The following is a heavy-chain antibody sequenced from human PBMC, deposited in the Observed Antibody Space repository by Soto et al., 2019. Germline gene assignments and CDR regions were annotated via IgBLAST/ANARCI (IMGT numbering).Heavy chain of an antibody. CDR2: IIPIFGTA. CDR1: GGTFSSYA. D-gene: IGHD4-4*01. J-gene: IGHJ6*02. CDR3: ARRRDSNYYYYYGMDV. Sequence: ASVKVSCKASGGTFSSYAISWVRQAPGQGLEWMGGIIPIFGTANYAQKFQGRVTITADESTSTAYMELSSLRSEDTAVYYCARRRDSNYYYYYGMDVWGQGTTVTVSS. V-gene: IGHV1-69*13.